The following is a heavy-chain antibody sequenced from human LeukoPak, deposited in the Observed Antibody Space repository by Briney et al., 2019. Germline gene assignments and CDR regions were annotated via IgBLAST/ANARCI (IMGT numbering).Heavy chain of an antibody. V-gene: IGHV3-30*03. CDR1: GFTFSSYG. CDR2: ISYDGSNK. J-gene: IGHJ6*02. Sequence: GRSLRLSCAASGFTFSSYGMHWVRQAPGKGLEWVAVISYDGSNKYYADSVKGRFTISRDNSKNTLYLQMNSLRAEDTAVYYCARASRGLSYYYYYGMDVWGQGTTVTVSS. CDR3: ARASRGLSYYYYYGMDV.